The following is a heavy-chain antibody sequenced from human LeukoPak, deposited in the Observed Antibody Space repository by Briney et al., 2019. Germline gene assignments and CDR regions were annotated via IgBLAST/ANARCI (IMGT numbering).Heavy chain of an antibody. CDR2: IKQDGTGK. Sequence: GGSLRLSCGASGFSFSTYWMSWVRQAPGKGLEWVANIKQDGTGKYYVDSVKGRFTISRDYARKSLYLQLNSLRAEDTAVYYCARLSEMFRGPQVIYYFDFWGQGTLVTVSS. CDR3: ARLSEMFRGPQVIYYFDF. J-gene: IGHJ4*02. D-gene: IGHD3-10*01. CDR1: GFSFSTYW. V-gene: IGHV3-7*01.